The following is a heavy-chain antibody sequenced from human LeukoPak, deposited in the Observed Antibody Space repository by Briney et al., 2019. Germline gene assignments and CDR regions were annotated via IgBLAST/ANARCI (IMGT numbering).Heavy chain of an antibody. J-gene: IGHJ5*02. CDR2: TYYRSKWYD. V-gene: IGHV6-1*01. Sequence: SQTLSLTCAISGDSVSSNSAAWNWIRQSPSRGLEWLGRTYYRSKWYDDYAVSVKSRITINPDTSKNQFSLQLNSVTPEDTAVYYCARDFSSGGSCYPNWFDPWGQGTLVTVSS. CDR1: GDSVSSNSAA. D-gene: IGHD2-15*01. CDR3: ARDFSSGGSCYPNWFDP.